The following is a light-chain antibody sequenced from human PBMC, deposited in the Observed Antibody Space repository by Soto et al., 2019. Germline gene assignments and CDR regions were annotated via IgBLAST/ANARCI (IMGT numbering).Light chain of an antibody. CDR3: RLDTSSPTLSVV. V-gene: IGLV2-14*01. Sequence: QSALTQPASVSGSPGQSITISCTGTSSDVGGYNYVSWYQQHPGKAPKLLIYGVTNRPSGVSNRFSGSQSGNTASLTISGLEAEDEADYYCRLDTSSPTLSVVFGGGTKLPVL. J-gene: IGLJ2*01. CDR2: GVT. CDR1: SSDVGGYNY.